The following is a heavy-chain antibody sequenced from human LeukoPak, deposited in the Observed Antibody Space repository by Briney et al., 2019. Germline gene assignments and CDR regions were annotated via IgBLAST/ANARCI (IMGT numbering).Heavy chain of an antibody. D-gene: IGHD5-18*01. CDR2: IYSGGSI. CDR1: GFTVSSNY. J-gene: IGHJ4*02. V-gene: IGHV3-53*01. Sequence: GGSLRLSCAVSGFTVSSNYMTWVRQAPGKGLEWVSVIYSGGSIYYADSVKGRFTISRDISKNTVDLQLNSLRAEDTAVYYCASGKETSMAQGYWGQGALVTVSS. CDR3: ASGKETSMAQGY.